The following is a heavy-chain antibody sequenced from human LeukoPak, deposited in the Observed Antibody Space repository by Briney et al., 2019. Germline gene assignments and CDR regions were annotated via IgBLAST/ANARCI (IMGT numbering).Heavy chain of an antibody. V-gene: IGHV3-23*01. Sequence: PGGSLRLSCAASGFTFSSYAMSWVRQAPGKGLEWVSAISGSGGSTYYADSVKGRFTISRDNSKNTLYLQMNSLRAEDTAVYYCAKAGYCSGGSCLPNWFDPWGQGTLVTASS. CDR2: ISGSGGST. CDR1: GFTFSSYA. CDR3: AKAGYCSGGSCLPNWFDP. J-gene: IGHJ5*02. D-gene: IGHD2-15*01.